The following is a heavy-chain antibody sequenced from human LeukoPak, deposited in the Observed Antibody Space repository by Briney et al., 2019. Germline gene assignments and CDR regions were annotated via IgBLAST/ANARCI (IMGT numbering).Heavy chain of an antibody. J-gene: IGHJ4*02. Sequence: GGSLRLSCAASGFTFSSYAMSWVRQAPGKGLEWVSAISGSGGSTYYADSVKGRFTISRDNSKNTLYLQMNSLRAEDTAVYYCAKSRRITVVRGVEFDYWGQGTLVTVSS. CDR1: GFTFSSYA. CDR2: ISGSGGST. D-gene: IGHD3-10*01. V-gene: IGHV3-23*01. CDR3: AKSRRITVVRGVEFDY.